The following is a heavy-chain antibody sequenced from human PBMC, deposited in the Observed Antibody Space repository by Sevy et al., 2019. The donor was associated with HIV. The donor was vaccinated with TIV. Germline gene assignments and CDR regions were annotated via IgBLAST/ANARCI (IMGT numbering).Heavy chain of an antibody. Sequence: GGSLRLSCVASGFIFSGNGMHWVRQAPGKGLEWLAAISYDGSKKYSADSVKGRFTISRDNSQSTLYLEMKSLRVEDSAVYYCAKDGHVSWTANSYYHLDVWGKGTTVTVSS. CDR2: ISYDGSKK. D-gene: IGHD3-10*01. CDR3: AKDGHVSWTANSYYHLDV. J-gene: IGHJ6*04. CDR1: GFIFSGNG. V-gene: IGHV3-30*18.